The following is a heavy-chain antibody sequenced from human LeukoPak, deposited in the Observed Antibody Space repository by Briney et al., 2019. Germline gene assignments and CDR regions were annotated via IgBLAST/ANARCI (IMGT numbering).Heavy chain of an antibody. J-gene: IGHJ4*02. CDR3: AREYIVGATIYYFDY. CDR2: IYYSGST. D-gene: IGHD1-26*01. V-gene: IGHV4-31*03. CDR1: GGSISSGGYY. Sequence: PSQTLSLTCTVSGGSISSGGYYWSWIRQHPGKGLEWIGYIYYSGSTYYNPSLKSRVTISVDTSKNQFSLKLSSVTAADTAVYYCAREYIVGATIYYFDYWGQGTLVTVSS.